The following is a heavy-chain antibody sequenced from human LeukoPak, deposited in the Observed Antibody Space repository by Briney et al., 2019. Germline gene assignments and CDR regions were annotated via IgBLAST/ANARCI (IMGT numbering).Heavy chain of an antibody. CDR3: ARDVGSWTDY. CDR2: INHSGST. J-gene: IGHJ4*02. Sequence: SETLSLTCAVYGGSFSGYYWSWIRQPPGKGLEWIGEINHSGSTNYNPSLKSRVTISVDTSKNQFSLKLSSVTAADTAVYYCARDVGSWTDYWGQGTLVTVSS. CDR1: GGSFSGYY. V-gene: IGHV4-34*01. D-gene: IGHD3/OR15-3a*01.